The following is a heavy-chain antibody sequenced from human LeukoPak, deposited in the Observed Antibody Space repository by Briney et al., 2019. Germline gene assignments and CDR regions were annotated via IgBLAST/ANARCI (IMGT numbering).Heavy chain of an antibody. V-gene: IGHV3-33*01. CDR1: GFTFSSYG. Sequence: GGSLRLSCAASGFTFSSYGMHWLRQAPGKGLEGVAVIWYDGSNKYYADSVKGRFTISRDNSKNTLYLQMNSLRAEDTAVYYCARDARAVAATSEYGMDVWGQGTTVTVSS. D-gene: IGHD2-15*01. CDR2: IWYDGSNK. J-gene: IGHJ6*02. CDR3: ARDARAVAATSEYGMDV.